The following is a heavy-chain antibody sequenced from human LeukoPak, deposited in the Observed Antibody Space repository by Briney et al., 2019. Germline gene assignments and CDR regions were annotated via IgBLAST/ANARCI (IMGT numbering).Heavy chain of an antibody. Sequence: SETLSLTCAVYGGSFSGYYWSWIRQPPGKGLEWIGEINHSGSTNYNPSLKSRVTISVDTSKNQFSLKLSSVTAADTAVYYCAREGKGSVELWFGEYYNWFDPWGQGTLVTVSS. J-gene: IGHJ5*02. D-gene: IGHD3-10*01. CDR2: INHSGST. V-gene: IGHV4-34*01. CDR1: GGSFSGYY. CDR3: AREGKGSVELWFGEYYNWFDP.